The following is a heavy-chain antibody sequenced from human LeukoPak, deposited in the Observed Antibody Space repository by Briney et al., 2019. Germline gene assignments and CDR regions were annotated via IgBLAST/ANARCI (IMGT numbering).Heavy chain of an antibody. D-gene: IGHD4-23*01. CDR3: ARDGTFYGGNEN. Sequence: GGSLRLSCAASGFTFSDYSMNWVRQAPGKGLVWVSRINSDGKTTNYADSVKGRFTISRDNSKNTLYLQMNSLRAEDTAVYYCARDGTFYGGNENWGQGTLVTVSS. J-gene: IGHJ4*02. V-gene: IGHV3-74*01. CDR1: GFTFSDYS. CDR2: INSDGKTT.